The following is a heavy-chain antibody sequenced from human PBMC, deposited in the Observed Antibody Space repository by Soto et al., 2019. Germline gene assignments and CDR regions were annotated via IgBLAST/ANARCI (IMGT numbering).Heavy chain of an antibody. CDR2: IWYDGSNK. J-gene: IGHJ4*02. Sequence: QVQLVESGGGVVQPGMSLRLSCAASGFTFSNYGMHWVRQAPGKGLEWVAVIWYDGSNKYYADSVKGRFTISGDNSKNTLYLQMNTLRAEDTAVYYCARHKGGDPYYFDYWGQGTLVTVSS. CDR1: GFTFSNYG. CDR3: ARHKGGDPYYFDY. D-gene: IGHD4-17*01. V-gene: IGHV3-33*01.